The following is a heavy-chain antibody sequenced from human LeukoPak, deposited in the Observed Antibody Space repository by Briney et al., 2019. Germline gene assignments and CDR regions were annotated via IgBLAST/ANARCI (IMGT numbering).Heavy chain of an antibody. D-gene: IGHD4-17*01. Sequence: PSENLSLTCTVSGGSISSYYWSWIRQPPGKGLEWIGYIYYSGSTNYNPSLKSRVTISVDTSKNQFSLKLSSVTAADTAVYYCASVGAMYGDYEVDYWGQGTLVTVSS. CDR2: IYYSGST. J-gene: IGHJ4*02. CDR3: ASVGAMYGDYEVDY. V-gene: IGHV4-59*01. CDR1: GGSISSYY.